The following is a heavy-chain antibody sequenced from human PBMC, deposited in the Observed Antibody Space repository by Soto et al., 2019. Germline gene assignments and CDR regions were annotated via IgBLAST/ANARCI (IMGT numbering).Heavy chain of an antibody. V-gene: IGHV4-39*01. D-gene: IGHD4-4*01. CDR1: GGSVTNSSYY. Sequence: SETLSLTCTVSGGSVTNSSYYWGWIRQSPGKGLEWIGSVYYRGRSYSKSSVKSRVTISVDTSKNQFSLNLNSVTASDTAVYFCVSHRTTVITQAYFDYSGPGPLVTVSS. CDR3: VSHRTTVITQAYFDY. J-gene: IGHJ4*02. CDR2: VYYRGRS.